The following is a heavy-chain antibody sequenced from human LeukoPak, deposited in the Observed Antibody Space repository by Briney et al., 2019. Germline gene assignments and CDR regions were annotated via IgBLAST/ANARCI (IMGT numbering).Heavy chain of an antibody. CDR1: VYTFTDYY. V-gene: IGHV1-2*02. D-gene: IGHD2-15*01. CDR2: INPHIYSV. CDR3: ARDSQPTARGGVVVAAVPDYYMDV. J-gene: IGHJ6*03. Sequence: ASVKVSCKASVYTFTDYYMNWVRQAPGQGLEWMGWINPHIYSVNYAQKFQDRVTMTRDTSINTAYMELSRLSSDDTAIYYCARDSQPTARGGVVVAAVPDYYMDVWGKGTTVT.